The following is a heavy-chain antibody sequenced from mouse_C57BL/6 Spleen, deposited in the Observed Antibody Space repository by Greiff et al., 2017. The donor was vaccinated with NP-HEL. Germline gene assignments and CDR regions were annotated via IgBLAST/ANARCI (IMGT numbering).Heavy chain of an antibody. J-gene: IGHJ2*01. V-gene: IGHV5-4*01. CDR2: ISDGGSYT. Sequence: EVQRVESGGGLVKPGGSLKLSCAASGFTFSSYAMSWVRQTPEKRLEWVATISDGGSYTYYPDNVKGRFTISRDNAKNNLYLQMSHLKSEDTAMYYCARKGSGTVFDYWGQGTTLTVSS. D-gene: IGHD4-1*01. CDR3: ARKGSGTVFDY. CDR1: GFTFSSYA.